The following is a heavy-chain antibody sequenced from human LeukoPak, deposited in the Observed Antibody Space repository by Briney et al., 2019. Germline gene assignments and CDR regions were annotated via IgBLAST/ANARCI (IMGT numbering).Heavy chain of an antibody. CDR3: ARGRGTRQYYFDY. CDR1: GFIFSDYG. V-gene: IGHV3-33*01. J-gene: IGHJ4*02. Sequence: GGSLRLSCAVSGFIFSDYGFHWVRQAPGKGLEWVAVTRFDGSIKQYADSVKGRFTISRDDSKNTLYLQMNFLKSEDTAVYYCARGRGTRQYYFDYWGQGTLVTVSS. CDR2: TRFDGSIK. D-gene: IGHD1-1*01.